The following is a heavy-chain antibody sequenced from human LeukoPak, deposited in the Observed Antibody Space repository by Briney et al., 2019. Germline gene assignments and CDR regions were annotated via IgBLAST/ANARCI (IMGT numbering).Heavy chain of an antibody. CDR3: ARRRKYSSSWYGFDY. CDR1: GYSFTSYC. Sequence: GESLKISCNGSGYSFTSYCIGWVRQMPGKGLEWMGIIYPGDSDTRYSPSFQGQVTISADKSISTAYLQWSSLKASDTAMYYCARRRKYSSSWYGFDYWGQGTLVTVSS. D-gene: IGHD6-13*01. J-gene: IGHJ4*02. V-gene: IGHV5-51*01. CDR2: IYPGDSDT.